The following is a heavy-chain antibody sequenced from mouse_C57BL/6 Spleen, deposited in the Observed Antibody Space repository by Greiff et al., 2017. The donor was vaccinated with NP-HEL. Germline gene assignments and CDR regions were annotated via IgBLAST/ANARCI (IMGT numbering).Heavy chain of an antibody. CDR1: GYTFTSYW. CDR3: ARIYPYWYFDV. Sequence: KQPGAELVMPGASVKLSCKASGYTFTSYWMHWVKQRPGQGLEWIGEIDPSDSYTNYNQKFKGKSTLTVDKSSSTAYMQLSSLTSEDSAVYYCARIYPYWYFDVWGTGTTVTVSS. D-gene: IGHD2-1*01. CDR2: IDPSDSYT. V-gene: IGHV1-69*01. J-gene: IGHJ1*03.